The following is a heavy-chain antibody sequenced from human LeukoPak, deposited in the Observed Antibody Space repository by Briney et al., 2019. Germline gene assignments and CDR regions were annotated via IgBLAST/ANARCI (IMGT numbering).Heavy chain of an antibody. V-gene: IGHV4-31*03. Sequence: SETLSLTCTVSGGSISSGGYYWSWIRQHPGKGLEWIGYIYYSGSTYYNPSLKSRVTISVDTSKNQFSLKLSSVTAADTAVYYRARSDYGDYSHLFDYWGQGTLVTVSS. CDR1: GGSISSGGYY. J-gene: IGHJ4*02. CDR3: ARSDYGDYSHLFDY. D-gene: IGHD4-17*01. CDR2: IYYSGST.